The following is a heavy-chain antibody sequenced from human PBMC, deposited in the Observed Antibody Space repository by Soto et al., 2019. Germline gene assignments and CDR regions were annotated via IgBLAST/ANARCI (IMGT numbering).Heavy chain of an antibody. D-gene: IGHD1-26*01. CDR2: IIPIFGTT. V-gene: IGHV1-69*01. J-gene: IGHJ4*02. CDR3: ARTYYQWEALHYFDF. CDR1: GGTFSRYG. Sequence: QVQLVQSGAEVKKPGSSVKVSCTASGGTFSRYGFTWVRQAPGQGFQWMGGIIPIFGTTHYEQNFQDRLSITADESTSTVYMELSSLRSDDTAIYFCARTYYQWEALHYFDFWGQGTLVTVSS.